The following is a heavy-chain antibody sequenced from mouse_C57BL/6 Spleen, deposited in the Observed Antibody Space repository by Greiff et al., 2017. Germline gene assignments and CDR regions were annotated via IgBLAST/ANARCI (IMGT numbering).Heavy chain of an antibody. D-gene: IGHD2-1*01. CDR2: IYPRSGNT. J-gene: IGHJ2*01. V-gene: IGHV1-81*01. CDR3: AIEGDGNYYFDY. Sequence: VQLQQSGAELARPGASVKLSCKASGYTFTSYGISWVKQRTGQGLEWIGEIYPRSGNTYYNEKFKGKATLTADKSFSTAYMELRSLTSEDSAVYFCAIEGDGNYYFDYWGQGTTLTVSS. CDR1: GYTFTSYG.